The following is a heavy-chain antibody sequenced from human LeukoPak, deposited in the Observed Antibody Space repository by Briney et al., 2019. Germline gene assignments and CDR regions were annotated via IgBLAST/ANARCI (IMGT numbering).Heavy chain of an antibody. CDR1: GYTFTGYY. CDR3: ARGNYDSSGYIPNYYFDY. CDR2: INPNSGGT. D-gene: IGHD3-22*01. Sequence: GASVKVSCKASGYTFTGYYIHWVRQAPGQGLEWMGRINPNSGGTNYAQRFQGRVTMSRDTSISTAYMKLSRLRSDDTAVYYCARGNYDSSGYIPNYYFDYWGQGTLVTVSS. V-gene: IGHV1-2*06. J-gene: IGHJ4*02.